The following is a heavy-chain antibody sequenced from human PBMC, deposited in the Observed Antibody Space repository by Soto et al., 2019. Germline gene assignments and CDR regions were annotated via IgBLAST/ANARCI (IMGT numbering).Heavy chain of an antibody. CDR3: PGEVDWGY. D-gene: IGHD7-27*01. V-gene: IGHV3-30*03. CDR2: ISRDGGTK. Sequence: QVQLVESGGGVVQPGRSLRLSCAVSGVTVSNYGMHWVRQAPGKGLEWVADISRDGGTKYYADSVKGRFTISRDNSRNALSLEMNSLRSDDMAVYYCPGEVDWGYWGQGTLYTVSS. J-gene: IGHJ4*02. CDR1: GVTVSNYG.